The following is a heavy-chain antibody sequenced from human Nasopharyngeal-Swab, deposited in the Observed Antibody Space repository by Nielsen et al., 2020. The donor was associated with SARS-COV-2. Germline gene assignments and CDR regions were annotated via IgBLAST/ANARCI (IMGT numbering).Heavy chain of an antibody. J-gene: IGHJ6*02. D-gene: IGHD2-2*01. CDR1: GYTFTSYG. Sequence: ASVKVSCKASGYTFTSYGISWVRQAPGQGLEWVGWISAYNGNTNYAQKLQGRVTMTTDTSTSTAYMELRSLRSDDTAVYYCASPGGIYCSSTSCYSDYYYYYGMDVWGQGTTVTVSS. CDR3: ASPGGIYCSSTSCYSDYYYYYGMDV. V-gene: IGHV1-18*01. CDR2: ISAYNGNT.